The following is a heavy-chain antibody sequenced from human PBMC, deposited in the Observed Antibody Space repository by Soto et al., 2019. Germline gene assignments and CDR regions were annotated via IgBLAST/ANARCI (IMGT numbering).Heavy chain of an antibody. CDR1: GFTFSSYA. D-gene: IGHD3-9*01. Sequence: EVQLLESGGGLVQPGGSLRLSCAASGFTFSSYAMSWVRQAPGKGLEWVSAISGSGGSTYYADSAKGRFTISRDNSKNTLYLQMNSLRAEDTAVYYCAKTPIAYILTGYQGYFDLWGRGTLVTVSS. CDR3: AKTPIAYILTGYQGYFDL. CDR2: ISGSGGST. J-gene: IGHJ2*01. V-gene: IGHV3-23*01.